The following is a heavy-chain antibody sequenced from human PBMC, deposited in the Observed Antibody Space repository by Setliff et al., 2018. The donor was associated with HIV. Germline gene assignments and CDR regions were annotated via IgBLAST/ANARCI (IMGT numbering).Heavy chain of an antibody. D-gene: IGHD2-21*02. CDR1: GFTFSDYY. Sequence: GGSLRLSCTASGFTFSDYYMSWIRQSPGKGLEWISYISSSGTTIYYADSVKGRFTISRDNAKNSLYLEMNSLRAEETAVYYCAKRSATAETLGTRFFDLWGRGTLVTVSS. V-gene: IGHV3-11*04. CDR3: AKRSATAETLGTRFFDL. J-gene: IGHJ2*01. CDR2: ISSSGTTI.